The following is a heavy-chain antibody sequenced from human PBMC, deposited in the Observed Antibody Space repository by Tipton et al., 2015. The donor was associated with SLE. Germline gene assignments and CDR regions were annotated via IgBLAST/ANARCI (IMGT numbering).Heavy chain of an antibody. CDR3: EKEFHDSSGLSDY. J-gene: IGHJ4*02. V-gene: IGHV3-23*03. CDR2: IYSGGGT. Sequence: SLRLSCAASGFSFRSYAMTWVRQAPGQGLQWVSTIYSGGGTYYADSVKGRFTISRDNSRNTLYLQMSSLRPEDTAVYYCEKEFHDSSGLSDYWGQGSLVTVSS. CDR1: GFSFRSYA. D-gene: IGHD3-22*01.